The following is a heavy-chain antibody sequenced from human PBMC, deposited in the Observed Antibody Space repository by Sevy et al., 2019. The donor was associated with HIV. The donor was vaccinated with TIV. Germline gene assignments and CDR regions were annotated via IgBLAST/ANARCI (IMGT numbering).Heavy chain of an antibody. CDR2: ISSSSSYI. J-gene: IGHJ3*02. CDR3: ARDHSSSSKRGDAFDI. V-gene: IGHV3-21*01. CDR1: GFTFSSYS. D-gene: IGHD6-13*01. Sequence: GGSLRLSCAASGFTFSSYSMNWDRQAPGKGLEWVSSISSSSSYIYYADSVKGRFTISRDNAKNSLYLQMNSLRAEDTAVYYCARDHSSSSKRGDAFDIWGQGTMVTVSS.